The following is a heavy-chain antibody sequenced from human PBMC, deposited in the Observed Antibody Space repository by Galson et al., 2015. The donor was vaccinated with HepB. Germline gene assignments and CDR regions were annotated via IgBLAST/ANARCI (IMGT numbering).Heavy chain of an antibody. CDR3: ARPPFYTVNYPYFDS. V-gene: IGHV3-23*01. D-gene: IGHD3-16*01. J-gene: IGHJ4*02. CDR2: ISFGSGTT. CDR1: GFTFTTQA. Sequence: SLRLSCAASGFTFTTQAMHWVRQAPGKGLEWVSGISFGSGTTYYADSVKGRFTISRDKSKYTVFVQMNSLRVEDTAVYYCARPPFYTVNYPYFDSWGQGTLVTVSS.